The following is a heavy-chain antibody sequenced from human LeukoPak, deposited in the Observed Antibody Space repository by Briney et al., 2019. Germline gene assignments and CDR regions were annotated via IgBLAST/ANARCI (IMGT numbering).Heavy chain of an antibody. CDR2: ISSSSSYI. D-gene: IGHD6-13*01. CDR3: ARGPYSSSWYHYYYMDV. J-gene: IGHJ6*03. V-gene: IGHV3-21*01. CDR1: GFTFSNYS. Sequence: GGSLRLPCAAAGFTFSNYSMNWVRQPAGKGLEWVSSISSSSSYIYYADSVKGRFTISRDNDKNSLYLQMNSLRAEDTAVYYCARGPYSSSWYHYYYMDVWGKGTTVTVSS.